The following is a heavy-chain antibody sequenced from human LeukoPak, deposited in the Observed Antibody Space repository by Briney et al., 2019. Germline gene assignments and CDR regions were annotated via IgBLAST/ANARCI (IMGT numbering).Heavy chain of an antibody. CDR1: GGSISSSSYY. CDR3: ARGRIVVVAPYAFDI. J-gene: IGHJ3*02. Sequence: SETLSLTCTVSGGSISSSSYYWGWIRQPPGKGLEWIGSIYYSGSTYYNPSLKSRVTISVDTSKNQFSLKLSSVTAADTAVYYCARGRIVVVAPYAFDIWGQGTMVTVSS. D-gene: IGHD3-22*01. V-gene: IGHV4-39*07. CDR2: IYYSGST.